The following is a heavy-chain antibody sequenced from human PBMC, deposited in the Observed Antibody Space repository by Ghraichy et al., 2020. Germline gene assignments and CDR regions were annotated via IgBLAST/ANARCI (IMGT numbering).Heavy chain of an antibody. V-gene: IGHV3-7*03. J-gene: IGHJ4*02. CDR2: IKQDGSEK. CDR1: GFTFSSYW. CDR3: ARDPLGYYYDSSPPLM. Sequence: GGSLRLSCAASGFTFSSYWMSWVRQAPGKGLEWVANIKQDGSEKYYVDSVKGRFTISRDNAKNSLYLQMNSLRAEDTAVYYCARDPLGYYYDSSPPLMWGQGTLVTVSS. D-gene: IGHD3-22*01.